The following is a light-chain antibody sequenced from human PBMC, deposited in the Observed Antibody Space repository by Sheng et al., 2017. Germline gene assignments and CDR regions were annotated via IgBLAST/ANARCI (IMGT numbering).Light chain of an antibody. CDR3: QQGFNTLTWT. CDR2: AAS. J-gene: IGKJ1*01. V-gene: IGKV1-39*01. Sequence: DIQMTQSPPSLPASVGDRVIITCRASQSIRTYLNWYQQKPGKAPSLLIYAASTLRSGVPSRFSGSGSGTDFALTITSLQPEDFATYYCQQGFNTLTWTFGRGTKVELK. CDR1: QSIRTY.